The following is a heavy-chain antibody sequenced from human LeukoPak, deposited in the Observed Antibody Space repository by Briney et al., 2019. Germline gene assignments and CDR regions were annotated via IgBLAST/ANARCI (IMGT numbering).Heavy chain of an antibody. CDR2: IDAGNGNT. CDR1: GYTFTSYA. D-gene: IGHD2/OR15-2a*01. Sequence: ASVKVSCKASGYTFTSYAMHWVRQAPGQRLEWMGWIDAGNGNTKYSQKFQGRVTITRDTSASTAYMELSSLRSEDTAVYYCATDLHVLRFLSAFDIWGQGTMVTVSS. CDR3: ATDLHVLRFLSAFDI. J-gene: IGHJ3*02. V-gene: IGHV1-3*01.